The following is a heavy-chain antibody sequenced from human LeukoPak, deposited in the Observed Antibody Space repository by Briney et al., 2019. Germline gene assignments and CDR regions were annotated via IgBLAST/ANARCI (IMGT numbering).Heavy chain of an antibody. CDR1: GFTFSSYS. D-gene: IGHD3-9*01. CDR2: ISSRSSYI. J-gene: IGHJ6*02. CDR3: TRDLMDYDVSTGLHHYYMDV. V-gene: IGHV3-21*01. Sequence: NPGGSLRLSCAASGFTFSSYSMNWVRQAPGKGLEWVSSISSRSSYIYYADSVKGRFTISRDNAKNTLYLQMNTLRVEDTAVYYCTRDLMDYDVSTGLHHYYMDVWGQGTTVTVSS.